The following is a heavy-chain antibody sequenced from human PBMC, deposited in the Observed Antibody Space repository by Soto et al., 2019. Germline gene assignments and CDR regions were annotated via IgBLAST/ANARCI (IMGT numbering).Heavy chain of an antibody. V-gene: IGHV4-31*03. CDR2: IYNSVIT. CDR3: ARGVYR. CDR1: GGSINSGGYY. D-gene: IGHD6-13*01. J-gene: IGHJ4*02. Sequence: QVQLQESAPGLVKPSQTLSLTCTVSGGSINSGGYYWSWIRQHPGKGLEWIGYIYNSVITYYNPSVKSRVTVSVNTSENQFSLELSCVSAADTAVYDCARGVYRWGQGTLVTVSS.